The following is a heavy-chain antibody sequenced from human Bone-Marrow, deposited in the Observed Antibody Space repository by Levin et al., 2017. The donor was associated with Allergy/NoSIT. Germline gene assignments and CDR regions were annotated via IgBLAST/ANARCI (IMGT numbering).Heavy chain of an antibody. CDR3: AKDSYGANSVPHWSFDL. CDR2: ISGSGGTA. J-gene: IGHJ2*01. V-gene: IGHV3-23*01. CDR1: GFTFDLYA. Sequence: GESLKISCAASGFTFDLYAMSWVRQAPGKGLEWVSIISGSGGTAYYADSVRGRFSISRDTSTNTLFLEMNSLRAEDTAVYFCAKDSYGANSVPHWSFDLWGRGTLVTVSS. D-gene: IGHD4/OR15-4a*01.